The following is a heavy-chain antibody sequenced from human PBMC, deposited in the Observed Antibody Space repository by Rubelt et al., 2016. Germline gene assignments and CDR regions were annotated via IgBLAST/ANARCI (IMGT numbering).Heavy chain of an antibody. CDR3: ARVDPNGWFDP. CDR1: GFTFNSYA. Sequence: GGGLVQPGGSLRLSCAASGFTFNSYAMTWVRQAPGKGLQWVSGISSSESNTYYAASVKDRFTISRDNTKNTLFLHMNSLRAEDTAGYYCARVDPNGWFDPWGQGTLVTVSS. CDR2: ISSSESNT. J-gene: IGHJ5*02. V-gene: IGHV3-23*01. D-gene: IGHD2-8*01.